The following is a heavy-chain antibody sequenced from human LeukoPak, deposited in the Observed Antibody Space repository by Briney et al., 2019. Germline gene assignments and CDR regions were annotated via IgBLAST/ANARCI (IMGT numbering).Heavy chain of an antibody. Sequence: HTGPSLRPAYPASAFSFTNSGTHSVRHAPGKGLEWVALIQSDGSKTNSADSVKDWFTISRDNTRNTLYLQMNRLRPEDTAVYYCAKRYCKSATCRSDMDAWGQGTTVTVSS. CDR3: AKRYCKSATCRSDMDA. CDR2: IQSDGSKT. D-gene: IGHD2-15*01. CDR1: AFSFTNSG. J-gene: IGHJ6*02. V-gene: IGHV3-30*02.